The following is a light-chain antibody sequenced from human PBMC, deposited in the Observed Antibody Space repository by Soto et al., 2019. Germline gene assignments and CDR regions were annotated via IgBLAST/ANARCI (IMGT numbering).Light chain of an antibody. Sequence: DIQMTQAPSTLPASVGDRVTITCRASQSIDRRLAWYQQRPGKAPKILIYHAPSLETWVPSRFSGSGSRTEFTLTLSCLQPDEFATYYCQHYNSYGTFCQGTQVDIK. CDR1: QSIDRR. J-gene: IGKJ1*01. CDR3: QHYNSYGT. V-gene: IGKV1-5*01. CDR2: HAP.